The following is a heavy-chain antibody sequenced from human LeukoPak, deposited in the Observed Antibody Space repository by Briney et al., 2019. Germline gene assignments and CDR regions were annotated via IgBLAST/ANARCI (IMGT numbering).Heavy chain of an antibody. Sequence: GGPLRLSCAASGFSFSGSWVHWVRQAPAKGLVWVSRINSDGSTTTYADSVQGRFTISRDNAKNTLYLQMNSLRAEDTAVYYCIRGLGGGSDYWGLGTLVTVTS. CDR3: IRGLGGGSDY. D-gene: IGHD4-23*01. V-gene: IGHV3-74*03. CDR2: INSDGSTT. J-gene: IGHJ4*02. CDR1: GFSFSGSW.